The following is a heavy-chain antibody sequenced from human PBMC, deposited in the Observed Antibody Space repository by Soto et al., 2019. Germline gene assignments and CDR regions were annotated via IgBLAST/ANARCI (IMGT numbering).Heavy chain of an antibody. CDR3: ARVPAASDRTAFYYVSKFFYFDY. J-gene: IGHJ4*02. D-gene: IGHD3-22*01. CDR1: GFTFSNST. V-gene: IGHV3-21*01. Sequence: VGSLRLSCAASGFTFSNSTMNWVRQAPGKGLEWVACITSSGSFIYYADSMKGRFTISRDDAKKSLYLQMNSLRAEDTAVYYCARVPAASDRTAFYYVSKFFYFDYWGRGTQVTVSS. CDR2: ITSSGSFI.